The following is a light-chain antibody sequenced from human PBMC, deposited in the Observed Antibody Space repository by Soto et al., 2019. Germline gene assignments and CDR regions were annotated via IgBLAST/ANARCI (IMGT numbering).Light chain of an antibody. J-gene: IGLJ1*01. CDR2: YNN. CDR3: AAWDASLSACG. V-gene: IGLV1-47*02. Sequence: QSALTQPPSASGTAGQVVTISCSGGDSNIGSNSVYWYQHLPRMAPKLLIYYNNQRPSGVPDRFSGSRSGTSASLAIVGLRSEYEAVYYCAAWDASLSACGFGNGTKV. CDR1: DSNIGSNS.